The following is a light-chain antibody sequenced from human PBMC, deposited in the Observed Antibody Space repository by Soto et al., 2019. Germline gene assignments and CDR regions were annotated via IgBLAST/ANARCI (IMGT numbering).Light chain of an antibody. CDR1: QSISHF. CDR3: QQSYTPPHT. J-gene: IGKJ2*01. V-gene: IGKV1-39*01. Sequence: DIQMTQSPPSLSASVGDKVTITCRPSQSISHFLNWYQQKPGKAPKLLIYTASSLQSGVPSRFSGSGSGTHFTLTVSSLQPEDSATYFCQQSYTPPHTFSQGTKLEIK. CDR2: TAS.